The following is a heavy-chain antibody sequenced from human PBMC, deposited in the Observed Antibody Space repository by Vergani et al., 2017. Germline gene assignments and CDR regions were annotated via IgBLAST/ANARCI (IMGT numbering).Heavy chain of an antibody. J-gene: IGHJ3*01. CDR1: GGSISSSSYY. CDR3: ASQNGSGWAPHDAFDF. D-gene: IGHD6-19*01. V-gene: IGHV4-39*01. CDR2: IYYSGST. Sequence: QLQLQESGPGLVKPSETLSLTCTVSGGSISSSSYYWGWIRQPPGKGLEWIGSIYYSGSTYYNPSLKSRVTISVDTSKNQFSLKLSSVTAADTAVYYCASQNGSGWAPHDAFDFWGQGTMVTVSS.